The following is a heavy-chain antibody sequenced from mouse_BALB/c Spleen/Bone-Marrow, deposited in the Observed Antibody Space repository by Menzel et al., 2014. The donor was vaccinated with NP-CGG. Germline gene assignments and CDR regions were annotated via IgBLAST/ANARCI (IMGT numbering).Heavy chain of an antibody. V-gene: IGHV7-3*02. J-gene: IGHJ1*01. Sequence: EVQVVESGGGPVQPGGSLRLSCATSGFTFTDYYMSWVRQPPGKALEWLGFIRNKANGYTTEYSASVKGRFTISRDNSRRIPCRQMETLRAGGTATYRCARNEIIGGYWYFDVRGAGATVVGSS. CDR3: ARNEIIGGYWYFDV. CDR1: GFTFTDYY. D-gene: IGHD2-14*01. CDR2: IRNKANGYTT.